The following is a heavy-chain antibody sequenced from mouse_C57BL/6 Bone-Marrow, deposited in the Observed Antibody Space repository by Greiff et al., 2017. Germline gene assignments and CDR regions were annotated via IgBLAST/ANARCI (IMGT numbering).Heavy chain of an antibody. CDR1: GYAFSSYW. J-gene: IGHJ2*01. CDR3: ARFGYDPYYFDY. D-gene: IGHD2-2*01. CDR2: IYPGDGDT. V-gene: IGHV1-80*01. Sequence: QVQLQQSGAELVKPGASVKISCKASGYAFSSYWMNWVKQRPGKGLEWIGQIYPGDGDTNYNGKFKGKATLTADKSSSTAYMQLSSLTSEDSAVYFCARFGYDPYYFDYWGQGTTLTVSS.